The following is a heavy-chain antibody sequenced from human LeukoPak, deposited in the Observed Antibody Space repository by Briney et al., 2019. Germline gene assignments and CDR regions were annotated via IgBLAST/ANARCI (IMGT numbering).Heavy chain of an antibody. Sequence: QTGGSLRLSCAASGFTFSDYAMSWVRQAPGKGLEWVSAISGSGGSTYYADSVKGRFTISRDNSKNTLYLQMNSLRAEDTAVYYCAKQGGFELMVYDNNWFDPWGRGTLVTVSS. CDR1: GFTFSDYA. CDR3: AKQGGFELMVYDNNWFDP. CDR2: ISGSGGST. D-gene: IGHD2-8*01. J-gene: IGHJ5*02. V-gene: IGHV3-23*01.